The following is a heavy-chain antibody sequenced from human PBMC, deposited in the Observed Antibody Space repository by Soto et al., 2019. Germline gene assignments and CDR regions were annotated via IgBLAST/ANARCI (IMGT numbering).Heavy chain of an antibody. D-gene: IGHD2-2*01. V-gene: IGHV1-3*01. CDR1: GYTFTSYA. J-gene: IGHJ6*02. Sequence: ASVKVSCKASGYTFTSYAMHWVRQAPGQRLEWMGWINAGNGNTKYSQKFQGRVTITRDTSASTAYMELSSLRSEDTAVYYCARGRIVVVPAAPAYYYYGMDVWGQGTTVTVYS. CDR2: INAGNGNT. CDR3: ARGRIVVVPAAPAYYYYGMDV.